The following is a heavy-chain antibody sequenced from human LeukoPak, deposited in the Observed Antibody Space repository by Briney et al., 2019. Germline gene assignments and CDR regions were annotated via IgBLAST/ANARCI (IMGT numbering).Heavy chain of an antibody. J-gene: IGHJ4*02. D-gene: IGHD1-26*01. Sequence: PSGALSLTCAVSGDSISSSNWWSWVRQPPGKGLEWIGEIYHTGNTNYNPSLKSRVTISVDTSKNQFSLKLSSVTAADTAVYSCASGNSYVWDYWGQGTLVTVSS. V-gene: IGHV4-4*02. CDR3: ASGNSYVWDY. CDR2: IYHTGNT. CDR1: GDSISSSNW.